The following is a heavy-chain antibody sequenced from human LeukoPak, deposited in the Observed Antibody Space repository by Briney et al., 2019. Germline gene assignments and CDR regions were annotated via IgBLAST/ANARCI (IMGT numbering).Heavy chain of an antibody. CDR1: GYSLGKNYY. V-gene: IGHV4-38-2*01. CDR3: ARYDSRGSASTRFDY. D-gene: IGHD3-16*01. CDR2: IYGTGST. Sequence: SETLSLTCAVSGYSLGKNYYWGWIRQPPGKGLEGIGRIYGTGSTSYNPSLMNRVTMSVDTSKNHFSLKLTSVTAADTAVYYCARYDSRGSASTRFDYWGEGILVTISS. J-gene: IGHJ4*02.